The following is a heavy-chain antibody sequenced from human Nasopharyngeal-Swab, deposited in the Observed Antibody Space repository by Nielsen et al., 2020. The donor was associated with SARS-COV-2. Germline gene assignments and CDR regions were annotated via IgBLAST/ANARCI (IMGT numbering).Heavy chain of an antibody. J-gene: IGHJ4*02. CDR2: ISGSGGST. CDR1: GFTFSSYA. D-gene: IGHD4-17*01. CDR3: AKHQRSHDYGDSQDF. Sequence: GESLKISCAASGFTFSSYAMSWVRQAPGKGLEWVSAISGSGGSTYYADSVKGRFTISRDNSKNTLYLQMNSLRAEDTAVYYCAKHQRSHDYGDSQDFWGQGTLVTVSS. V-gene: IGHV3-23*01.